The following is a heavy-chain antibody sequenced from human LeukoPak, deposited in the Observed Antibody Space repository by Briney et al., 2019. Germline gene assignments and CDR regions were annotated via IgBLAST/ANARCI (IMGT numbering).Heavy chain of an antibody. CDR2: ISGSGGST. CDR3: AKPPRYCSGGSCPFDY. J-gene: IGHJ4*02. Sequence: GGSLRLSCAASGFTFSSYAMSWVRQAPGKGLEWVSAISGSGGSTYYADSVKGRFTISRDNSKNTLYLQMNSLRAEDTAVYYCAKPPRYCSGGSCPFDYWGQGTLVTVSS. V-gene: IGHV3-23*01. CDR1: GFTFSSYA. D-gene: IGHD2-15*01.